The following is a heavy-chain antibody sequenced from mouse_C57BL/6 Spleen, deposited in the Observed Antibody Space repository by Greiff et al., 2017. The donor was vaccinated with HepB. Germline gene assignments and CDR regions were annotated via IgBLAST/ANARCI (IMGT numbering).Heavy chain of an antibody. Sequence: QVQLQQPGAELVKPGASVKLSCKASGYTFTSYWMHWVKQRPGQGLEWIGMIHPNSGSTNYNEKFKSKATLTVDKSSSTAYMQLSSLTSEDSAVYYCASPYVYDYFDYWGQGTTLTVSS. CDR3: ASPYVYDYFDY. V-gene: IGHV1-64*01. J-gene: IGHJ2*01. CDR2: IHPNSGST. D-gene: IGHD2-2*01. CDR1: GYTFTSYW.